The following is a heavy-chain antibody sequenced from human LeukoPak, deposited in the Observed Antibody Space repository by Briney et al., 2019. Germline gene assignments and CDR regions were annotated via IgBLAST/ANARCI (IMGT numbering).Heavy chain of an antibody. D-gene: IGHD6-6*01. CDR3: ARESSPHYYYMDV. J-gene: IGHJ6*03. CDR1: GGSISSYY. V-gene: IGHV4-59*01. Sequence: SETLSLTCVVSGGSISSYYWSWIRQPPGKGLEWIGSIYYNGSTKYNTSLKSRVTISVDKTQNHISLMLNSVTAADKARFFCARESSPHYYYMDVWVKGTTVTVSS. CDR2: IYYNGST.